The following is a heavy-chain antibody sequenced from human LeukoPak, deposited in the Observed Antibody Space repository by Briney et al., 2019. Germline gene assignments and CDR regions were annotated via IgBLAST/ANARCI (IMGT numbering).Heavy chain of an antibody. V-gene: IGHV1-18*01. CDR2: ISAYNGNT. CDR3: ARGFDYGGNSAVKYFQH. D-gene: IGHD4-23*01. J-gene: IGHJ1*01. Sequence: ASVKDSCKAPVYTFTSYGICWVRPAPGQGLEWVGWISAYNGNTNYAQKLQGRVTMTTDTSTSTAYMELRSLRSDDTAVYYCARGFDYGGNSAVKYFQHWGQGTLVTVSS. CDR1: VYTFTSYG.